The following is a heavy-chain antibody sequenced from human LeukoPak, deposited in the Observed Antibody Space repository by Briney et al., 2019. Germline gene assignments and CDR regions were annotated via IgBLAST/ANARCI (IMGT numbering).Heavy chain of an antibody. Sequence: PSETLSLTCTVSGGSINDYFWTWIRQPPGKGLEWIAYVHYTGRMKYDPSLRSRVTILVDTSKNQFSLKLSSVTAADTAVYYCARRSMTTVDYWGQGTLVTVSS. J-gene: IGHJ4*02. CDR1: GGSINDYF. CDR2: VHYTGRM. CDR3: ARRSMTTVDY. D-gene: IGHD4-17*01. V-gene: IGHV4-59*12.